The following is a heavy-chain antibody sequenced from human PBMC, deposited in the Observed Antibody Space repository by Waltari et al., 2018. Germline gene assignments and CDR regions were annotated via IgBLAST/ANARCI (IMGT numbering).Heavy chain of an antibody. D-gene: IGHD3-10*01. V-gene: IGHV4-34*02. CDR1: GGSSFSAYY. J-gene: IGHJ1*01. Sequence: QVQLQQWGAGLLKPSETLSLSCAVHGGSSFSAYYWNWVRQVPGKGLEWIGEINDRGLTNYQPSLKSRVTMSVDTSRNQFSLTLTSVTAADTALYYCARSAAIVVRGRYFQYWGQGTLVTVSS. CDR2: INDRGLT. CDR3: ARSAAIVVRGRYFQY.